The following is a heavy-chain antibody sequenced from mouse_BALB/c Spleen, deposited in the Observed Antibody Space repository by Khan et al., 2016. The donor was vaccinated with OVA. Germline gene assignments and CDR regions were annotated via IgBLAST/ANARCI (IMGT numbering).Heavy chain of an antibody. Sequence: QVQLKESGPGLVAPSQSLSITCTVSGLSLFRYNIHWVRQPLGKGLEWLGMIWGGGDTDYISTLKSRLSISKDNSKRQVFLKMNSLQTDDTAMYXSARAYDRCDGYYAMDYWGQGTSVTVSS. J-gene: IGHJ4*01. CDR1: GLSLFRYN. D-gene: IGHD2-14*01. V-gene: IGHV2-6-4*01. CDR3: ARAYDRCDGYYAMDY. CDR2: IWGGGDT.